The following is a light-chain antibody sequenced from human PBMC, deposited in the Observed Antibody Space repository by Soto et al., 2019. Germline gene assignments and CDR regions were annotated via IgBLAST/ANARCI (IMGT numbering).Light chain of an antibody. CDR3: KHALQNPRT. Sequence: DIVLTQSTLSLSVTPGEPASISCRSSQSLLHSNGNNYLEWYLQKPGQSPQVLIYLASNRASVVPERFSGSGSCTDFTLKISRVEAEDVGVYYCKHALQNPRTFGGGTKGASK. V-gene: IGKV2-28*01. CDR1: QSLLHSNGNNY. J-gene: IGKJ4*01. CDR2: LAS.